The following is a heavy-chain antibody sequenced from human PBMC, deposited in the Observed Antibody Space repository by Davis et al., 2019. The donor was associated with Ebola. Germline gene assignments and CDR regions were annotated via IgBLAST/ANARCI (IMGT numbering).Heavy chain of an antibody. CDR2: VSWNSGTI. Sequence: SLKISCAASGFTFSTYAIIWVRQAPGKGLEWVSGVSWNSGTIGYADSVKGRFTISRDNAKNSLYLQMNSLRVEDTALYYCAKGRGYDISTGPNYWGQGTLVTVSS. CDR1: GFTFSTYA. J-gene: IGHJ4*02. CDR3: AKGRGYDISTGPNY. D-gene: IGHD3-22*01. V-gene: IGHV3-9*01.